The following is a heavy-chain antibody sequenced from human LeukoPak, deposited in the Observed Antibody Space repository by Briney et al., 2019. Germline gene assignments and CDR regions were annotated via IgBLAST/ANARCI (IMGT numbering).Heavy chain of an antibody. D-gene: IGHD2-15*01. CDR2: INPILGIS. CDR1: GYTFTSYG. V-gene: IGHV1-69*10. Sequence: SVKVSCKASGYTFTSYGISWVRQAPGQGLEWMGWINPILGISNHAQKFQGRVTITADKSTNTAYMELSSLTSEDTAVYYCARAGYCNGGSCYSLFDYWGQGTLVTVSS. CDR3: ARAGYCNGGSCYSLFDY. J-gene: IGHJ4*02.